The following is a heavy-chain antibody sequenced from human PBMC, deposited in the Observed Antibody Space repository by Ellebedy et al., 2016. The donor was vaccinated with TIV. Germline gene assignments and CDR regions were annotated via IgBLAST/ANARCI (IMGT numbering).Heavy chain of an antibody. J-gene: IGHJ6*02. CDR2: INPHSSGT. V-gene: IGHV1-2*02. CDR1: ENTFTDYY. D-gene: IGHD4-23*01. Sequence: AASVKVSCKASENTFTDYYIHWVRQAPGQGLDWMGWINPHSSGTNPAEKFQGRVTMTRATSISTAYMELSRLGSDDTAVYYCASRAADTVITRGYYYYGMDVWGQGTTVTVSS. CDR3: ASRAADTVITRGYYYYGMDV.